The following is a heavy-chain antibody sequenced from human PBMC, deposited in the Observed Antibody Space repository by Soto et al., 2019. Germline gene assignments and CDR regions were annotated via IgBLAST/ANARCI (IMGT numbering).Heavy chain of an antibody. CDR2: IIPIFGTA. J-gene: IGHJ6*02. V-gene: IGHV1-69*13. CDR1: GYTFNSYA. Sequence: SVKVSCKASGYTFNSYAMHCVWQAPGQRIEWMGGIIPIFGTANYAQKFQGRVTITADASTSTAYMELSSLRSEDTAVYYCASVLELHYYYGMDVWGQGTTVTVSS. CDR3: ASVLELHYYYGMDV. D-gene: IGHD1-7*01.